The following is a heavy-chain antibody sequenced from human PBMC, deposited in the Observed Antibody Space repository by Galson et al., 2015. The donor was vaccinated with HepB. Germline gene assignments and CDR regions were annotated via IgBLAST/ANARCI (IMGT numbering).Heavy chain of an antibody. D-gene: IGHD2-2*01. Sequence: SLRLSCAASGFTFSSYGMHWVRQAPGKGLEWVAVIWYDGNNKYYTDSVKGRFTISRDNSKNTLYLQLNSLGAEDTAVYYWARGRYCIGASCYWIDAFDIRGQGTLVTVSS. CDR2: IWYDGNNK. CDR3: ARGRYCIGASCYWIDAFDI. CDR1: GFTFSSYG. V-gene: IGHV3-33*01. J-gene: IGHJ4*02.